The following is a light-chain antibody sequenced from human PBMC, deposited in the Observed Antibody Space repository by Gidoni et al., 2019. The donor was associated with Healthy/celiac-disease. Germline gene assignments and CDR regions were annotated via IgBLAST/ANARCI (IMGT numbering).Light chain of an antibody. Sequence: DIVMTQSPYSLAVSLGERATINCKSSQSVLYSSNNKNYLAWYQQKPGQPPKLLIYWASTRESGVPDRCSGSGSGTDFTLTIRRLQAEDVAVYYCQQYYSTIFYTFGQGTKLEIK. V-gene: IGKV4-1*01. CDR1: QSVLYSSNNKNY. J-gene: IGKJ2*01. CDR2: WAS. CDR3: QQYYSTIFYT.